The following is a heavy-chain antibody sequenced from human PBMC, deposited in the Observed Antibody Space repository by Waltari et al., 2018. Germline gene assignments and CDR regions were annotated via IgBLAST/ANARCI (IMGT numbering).Heavy chain of an antibody. Sequence: QLQLQESGPGLVKPSGTLSLNCAVSGDSVSSAFLWNWVRQSPQKGLEWIGQVHGSGRNNHNPALASPVTGSIDTAKDLFSLKMTSGTGADTAGYYWARDRGWGPYLGTWGPGTLGTVPP. D-gene: IGHD3-16*01. CDR3: ARDRGWGPYLGT. CDR1: GDSVSSAFL. V-gene: IGHV4-4*02. J-gene: IGHJ5*02. CDR2: VHGSGRN.